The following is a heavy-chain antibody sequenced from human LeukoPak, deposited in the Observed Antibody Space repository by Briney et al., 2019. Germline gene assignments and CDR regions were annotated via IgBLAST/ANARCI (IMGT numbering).Heavy chain of an antibody. D-gene: IGHD6-19*01. J-gene: IGHJ4*02. V-gene: IGHV3-74*01. CDR3: ATKQWLAPPPDS. CDR2: INTDGTVT. Sequence: GRSLRLSCAASRFTFRKYWMLWVSQAPGKGMESVSRINTDGTVTTYADSVKGRFTVSRDNADNTMFLQMNSVRDEDTAVYYCATKQWLAPPPDSWGQGTPVTVSS. CDR1: RFTFRKYW.